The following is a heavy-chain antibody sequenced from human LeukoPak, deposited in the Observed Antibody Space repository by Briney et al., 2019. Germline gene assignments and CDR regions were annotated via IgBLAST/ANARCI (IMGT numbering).Heavy chain of an antibody. CDR1: GGSISSYY. D-gene: IGHD6-13*01. Sequence: PSETLSLTCTVSGGSISSYYWSWIRQPPGKGLEWIGFIYYTGTTIYNPSLKSRVTISVDTSKNQFSLKLSSVTAADTAVYYCASTSSNSWYYGMDVWGQGTTVTVSS. J-gene: IGHJ6*02. CDR3: ASTSSNSWYYGMDV. V-gene: IGHV4-59*01. CDR2: IYYTGTT.